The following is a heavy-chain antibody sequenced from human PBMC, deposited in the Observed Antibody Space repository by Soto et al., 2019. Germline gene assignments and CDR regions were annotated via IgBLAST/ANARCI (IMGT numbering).Heavy chain of an antibody. J-gene: IGHJ6*02. D-gene: IGHD2-15*01. V-gene: IGHV5-10-1*01. Sequence: GESLKISCKGSGYSFTKYWIIWVRQVPGKGLEWMGRIDTSYSYSHYSPSFQGHVTISVDKSISTGYLQWSSLKASDTAMYYCARYCSSSSCSQLYGMDVWGQGTTVTVSS. CDR2: IDTSYSYS. CDR3: ARYCSSSSCSQLYGMDV. CDR1: GYSFTKYW.